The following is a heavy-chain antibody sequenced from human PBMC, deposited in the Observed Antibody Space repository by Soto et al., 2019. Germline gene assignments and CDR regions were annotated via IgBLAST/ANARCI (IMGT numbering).Heavy chain of an antibody. J-gene: IGHJ6*02. D-gene: IGHD2-15*01. V-gene: IGHV5-10-1*01. Sequence: GESLKISCKGSGYSFTKYWIIWVRQVPGKGLEWMGRIDTSYSYSHYSPSFQGHVTISVDKSISTGYLQWSSLKASDTAMYYCARYCSSSSCSQLYGMDVWGQGTTVTVSS. CDR2: IDTSYSYS. CDR3: ARYCSSSSCSQLYGMDV. CDR1: GYSFTKYW.